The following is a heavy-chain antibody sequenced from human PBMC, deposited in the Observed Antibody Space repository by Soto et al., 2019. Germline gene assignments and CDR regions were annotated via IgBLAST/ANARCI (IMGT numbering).Heavy chain of an antibody. CDR3: ASQRLAPLWFGELIPNYYYGMDV. V-gene: IGHV4-39*01. CDR2: IYYSGST. D-gene: IGHD3-10*01. CDR1: GGSISSSSYY. J-gene: IGHJ6*02. Sequence: QLQLQESGPGLVKPSETLSLTCTVSGGSISSSSYYWGWIRQPPGKGLEWIGSIYYSGSTYYNPSLKSRVTISVDTSKNQFSLKLSSVTAADTAVYYCASQRLAPLWFGELIPNYYYGMDVWGQGTTVTVSS.